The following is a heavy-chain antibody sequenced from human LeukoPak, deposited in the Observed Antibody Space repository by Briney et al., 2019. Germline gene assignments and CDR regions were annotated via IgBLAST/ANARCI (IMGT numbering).Heavy chain of an antibody. CDR2: IRYDGSNK. J-gene: IGHJ6*03. CDR3: AKDRCSGGSCDPPYYYFMDV. Sequence: PGGSLRLSCAASGVTFNTYGIHWVRQTPGAGLEWVAFIRYDGSNKHYADSVKGRFTISRDNSKNTLYLQMNSLRVEDTAVYYCAKDRCSGGSCDPPYYYFMDVWGKGTTVTGSS. D-gene: IGHD2-15*01. V-gene: IGHV3-30*02. CDR1: GVTFNTYG.